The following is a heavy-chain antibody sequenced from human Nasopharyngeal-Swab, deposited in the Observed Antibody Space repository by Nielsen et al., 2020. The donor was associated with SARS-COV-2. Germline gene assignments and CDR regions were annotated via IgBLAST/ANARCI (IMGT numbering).Heavy chain of an antibody. CDR1: GYSFTSYW. J-gene: IGHJ6*03. V-gene: IGHV5-51*01. CDR3: AGLYEARRYYYYYMDV. CDR2: IYPGDSDT. D-gene: IGHD6-6*01. Sequence: GESLKISCKGSGYSFTSYWIGWVRQMPGKGLEWMGIIYPGDSDTRYSPSFQGQVTISADKSISTAYLQWSSLKASDTAMYYCAGLYEARRYYYYYMDVWGKGTTVTVSS.